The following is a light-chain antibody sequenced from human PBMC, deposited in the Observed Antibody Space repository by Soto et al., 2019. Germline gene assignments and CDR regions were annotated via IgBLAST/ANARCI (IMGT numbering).Light chain of an antibody. CDR2: TAS. CDR3: QHSYSTPWT. J-gene: IGKJ1*01. CDR1: QTMSTY. V-gene: IGKV1-39*01. Sequence: DIQMTQSPSSLSAYVGDRVTITCRASQTMSTYLNWYQQKPGKAPKLLIFTASTLQSGVPSRFSGSGSGTDFSLTISSLQPEDIATYYCQHSYSTPWTFGQGTKVEI.